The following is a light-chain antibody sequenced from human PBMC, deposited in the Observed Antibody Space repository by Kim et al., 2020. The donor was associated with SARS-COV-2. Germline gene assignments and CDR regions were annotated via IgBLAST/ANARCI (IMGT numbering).Light chain of an antibody. CDR2: DAS. Sequence: LPPGERAPLSCRATQNVDIRLAWFKQKPGQPPSLLLYDASNRAPGVPARFSGSGSGTDFTLTISSLEAEDFAVYYCQQRAHWPRTFGQGTRLEIK. CDR1: QNVDIR. CDR3: QQRAHWPRT. V-gene: IGKV3-11*01. J-gene: IGKJ5*01.